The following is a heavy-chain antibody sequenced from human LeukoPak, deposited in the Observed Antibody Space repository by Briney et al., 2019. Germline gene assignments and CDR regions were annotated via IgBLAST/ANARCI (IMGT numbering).Heavy chain of an antibody. Sequence: GSLRLSCAVSGLPFSSSWMDWVRQAPGKGLEWVASINPDGNKKYSADSVKGRFTISRDNAENSLYLQMNSLRVEDTAFYYCARDLAYSRLDYWGQGMLVTVSP. V-gene: IGHV3-7*01. CDR1: GLPFSSSW. J-gene: IGHJ4*02. CDR2: INPDGNKK. D-gene: IGHD5-18*01. CDR3: ARDLAYSRLDY.